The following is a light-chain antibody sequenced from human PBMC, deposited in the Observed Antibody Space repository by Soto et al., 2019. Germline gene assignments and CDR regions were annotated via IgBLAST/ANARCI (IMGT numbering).Light chain of an antibody. V-gene: IGKV3-15*01. CDR2: GAS. CDR1: QSVSSN. Sequence: EVVMTQSPATLSVSPGERATLSCRASQSVSSNLAWYQQQPGQAPRLLIYGASTRATGIPARFSGSGSGTEFTLTISSPQSEDFAVYYCQQYNNWPPVTFGQGTKLEIK. CDR3: QQYNNWPPVT. J-gene: IGKJ2*01.